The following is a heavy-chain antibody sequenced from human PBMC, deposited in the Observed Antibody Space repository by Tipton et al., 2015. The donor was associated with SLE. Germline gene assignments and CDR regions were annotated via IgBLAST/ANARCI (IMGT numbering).Heavy chain of an antibody. CDR3: ARHASRRSGSYNEIDY. D-gene: IGHD3-10*01. CDR1: GGSISSGSYY. J-gene: IGHJ4*02. Sequence: TLSLTCTVSGGSISSGSYYWSWIRQPAGKGLEWIGRIYTSGSTNYNPSLKSRVTISVDTSKNQFSLKLSSVTAADTAVYYCARHASRRSGSYNEIDYWGQGTLVTVSS. V-gene: IGHV4-61*02. CDR2: IYTSGST.